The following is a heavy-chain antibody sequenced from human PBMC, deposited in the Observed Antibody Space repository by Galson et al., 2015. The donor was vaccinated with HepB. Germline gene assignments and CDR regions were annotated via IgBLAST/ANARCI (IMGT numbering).Heavy chain of an antibody. D-gene: IGHD3-22*01. Sequence: SETLSLTCTVSGGSISSSSYYWGWIRQPPGKGLEWIGSIYYSGSTYYNPSLKSRVTISVDTSKNQFSLKLSSVTAADTAVYYCARLRDSSGYSYYFDYWGQGTLVTVSS. J-gene: IGHJ4*02. CDR3: ARLRDSSGYSYYFDY. V-gene: IGHV4-39*07. CDR1: GGSISSSSYY. CDR2: IYYSGST.